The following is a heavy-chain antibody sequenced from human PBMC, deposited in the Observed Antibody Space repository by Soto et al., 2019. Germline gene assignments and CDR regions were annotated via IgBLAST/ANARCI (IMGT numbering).Heavy chain of an antibody. CDR2: IYHSGST. J-gene: IGHJ3*02. V-gene: IGHV4-30-2*02. D-gene: IGHD3-9*01. CDR1: GGSSSNRGYS. Sequence: SETLSVTCAVSGGSSSNRGYSWGWIRQPPGKGLEWIGYIYHSGSTNYNPSLKSRVTISVDTSKKQFSLKLGSVTAADTAVYYCARYFDWPSAFDIWGQGTMVTVS. CDR3: ARYFDWPSAFDI.